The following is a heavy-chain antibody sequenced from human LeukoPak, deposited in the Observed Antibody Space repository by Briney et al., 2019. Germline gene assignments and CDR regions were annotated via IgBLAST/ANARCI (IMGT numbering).Heavy chain of an antibody. V-gene: IGHV1-69*13. CDR1: GGTFSSYA. J-gene: IGHJ3*02. CDR3: ARDRSGAKSSGYYVPDAFDI. CDR2: IIPIFGTA. D-gene: IGHD3-22*01. Sequence: GASVKVSCKASGGTFSSYAISWVRQAPGQGLEWMGGIIPIFGTANYAQKFQGRVTITADESTSTAYMELSSLRSEDTAVYYCARDRSGAKSSGYYVPDAFDIWGQGTMVTVSS.